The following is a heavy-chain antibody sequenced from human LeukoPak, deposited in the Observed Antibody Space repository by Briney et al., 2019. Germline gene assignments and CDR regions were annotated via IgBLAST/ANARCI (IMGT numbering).Heavy chain of an antibody. CDR1: GNSFNKYA. J-gene: IGHJ4*02. CDR2: FIPIFGTA. D-gene: IGHD3-10*01. Sequence: SVKVSCKASGNSFNKYAIMWVRQAPGQGLEWMGEFIPIFGTAKYAKKFQGRVTITADKSTSTAYMDLNSLRSEDTAVYYCTRGGFGELYHFDYWGQGTLVTVSS. CDR3: TRGGFGELYHFDY. V-gene: IGHV1-69*06.